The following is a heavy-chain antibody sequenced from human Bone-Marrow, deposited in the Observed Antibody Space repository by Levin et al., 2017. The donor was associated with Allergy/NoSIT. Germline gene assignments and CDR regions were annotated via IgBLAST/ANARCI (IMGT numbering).Heavy chain of an antibody. CDR2: ISSSSGSI. Sequence: GGSLRLSCAGSGFTFSSYSMNWVRQAPGKGLEWVSYISSSSGSIYYADSVKGRFTISRDNAKNSLYLQMNSLGAEDTAVYYCARGVGYSSASGDYWGQGTLVTVSS. CDR1: GFTFSSYS. J-gene: IGHJ4*02. V-gene: IGHV3-48*04. CDR3: ARGVGYSSASGDY. D-gene: IGHD6-25*01.